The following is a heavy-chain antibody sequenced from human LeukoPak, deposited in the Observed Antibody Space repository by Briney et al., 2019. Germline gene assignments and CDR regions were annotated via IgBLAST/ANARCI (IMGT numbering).Heavy chain of an antibody. J-gene: IGHJ4*02. D-gene: IGHD1-1*01. Sequence: GRSLRLSCAASGFTFSSYGMHWVRQAPGKGLEWVAVISYDGSNKYYADSVKDRFTISRDNSKNTLYLQMNSLRAEDTAVYYCAKVSRTTGTSWEFDYWGQGTLVTVSS. CDR3: AKVSRTTGTSWEFDY. CDR2: ISYDGSNK. V-gene: IGHV3-30*18. CDR1: GFTFSSYG.